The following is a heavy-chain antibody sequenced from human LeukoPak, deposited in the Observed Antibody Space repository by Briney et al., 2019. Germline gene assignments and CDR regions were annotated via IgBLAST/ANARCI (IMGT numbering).Heavy chain of an antibody. CDR2: IYHSGST. D-gene: IGHD2-8*02. CDR3: ARPSSWLWTHGPAFDI. CDR1: GGSISSSNW. J-gene: IGHJ3*02. V-gene: IGHV4-4*02. Sequence: SGTLSLTCAVSGGSISSSNWWSWVRQPPGKGLEWIGEIYHSGSTNYNPSLKSRVTISVDTSKNQFSLKLSSVTAADTAVYYCARPSSWLWTHGPAFDIWGQGTMVTVSS.